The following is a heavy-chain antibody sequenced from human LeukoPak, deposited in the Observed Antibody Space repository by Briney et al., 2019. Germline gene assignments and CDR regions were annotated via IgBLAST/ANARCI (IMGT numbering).Heavy chain of an antibody. CDR3: VRHLGGSSLFDY. J-gene: IGHJ4*02. Sequence: SETLSLTCTVSGDSINSLDLWSWVRQPPGKGLEWIGEMYLSGTTHSNPSVKSRVTISIDKSKNQFFLNLSSVTAADTAVYYCVRHLGGSSLFDYWGQGTLVTVSS. CDR2: MYLSGTT. D-gene: IGHD3-16*01. CDR1: GDSINSLDL. V-gene: IGHV4-4*02.